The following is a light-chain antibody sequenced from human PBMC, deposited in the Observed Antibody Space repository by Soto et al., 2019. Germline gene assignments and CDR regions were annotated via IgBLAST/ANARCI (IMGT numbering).Light chain of an antibody. V-gene: IGKV1-5*03. CDR3: QSYKSYPFT. Sequence: DIQMTQSPSTLSASVGDRVTSTCRASQNTDTRLAWYQQKPGKAPNLLIYKASILQSGVPSRFSGSGSGTEFILTISSLQPDDFATYYCQSYKSYPFTFGGGTKVEIK. CDR1: QNTDTR. J-gene: IGKJ4*01. CDR2: KAS.